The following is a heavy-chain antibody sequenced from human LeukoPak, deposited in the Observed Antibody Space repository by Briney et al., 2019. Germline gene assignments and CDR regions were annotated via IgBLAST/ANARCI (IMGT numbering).Heavy chain of an antibody. CDR3: ARDPGSIAAAGRWFDP. D-gene: IGHD6-13*01. V-gene: IGHV1-18*01. CDR1: DYTFTSYG. Sequence: GASVKVSCKASDYTFTSYGISWVRQAPGQGLEWMGWISACNGNTNYAQKLQGRVTMTTDTSTSTAYMELRSLRSDDTAVYYCARDPGSIAAAGRWFDPWGQGTLVTVSS. J-gene: IGHJ5*02. CDR2: ISACNGNT.